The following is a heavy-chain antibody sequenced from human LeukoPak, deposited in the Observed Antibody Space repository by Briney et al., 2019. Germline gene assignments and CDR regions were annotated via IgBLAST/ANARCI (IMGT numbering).Heavy chain of an antibody. J-gene: IGHJ5*02. CDR3: ARYPDP. CDR1: GGSISSGSYY. V-gene: IGHV4-61*02. Sequence: SETLSLTCTVSGGSISSGSYYWSWIRQPAGKGLEWIGRIYTSGSTGYNPSLKSRVTISVDTSKNQFSLKLSSVTAADTAVYYCARYPDPWGQGTLVTVSS. CDR2: IYTSGST.